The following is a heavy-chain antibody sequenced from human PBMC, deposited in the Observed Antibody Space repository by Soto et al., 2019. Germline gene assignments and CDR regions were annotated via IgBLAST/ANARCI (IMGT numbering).Heavy chain of an antibody. Sequence: ASVKVSCKASGYTFTGYYMHWVRQAPGQGLEWMGWINPNSGGTNYAQKFQGRVTMTRDTSISTAYMELSRLRSDDTAVYYCTRSRQLVVNYYYGMDVWGQGTTVTVSS. D-gene: IGHD6-6*01. CDR2: INPNSGGT. V-gene: IGHV1-2*02. CDR1: GYTFTGYY. J-gene: IGHJ6*02. CDR3: TRSRQLVVNYYYGMDV.